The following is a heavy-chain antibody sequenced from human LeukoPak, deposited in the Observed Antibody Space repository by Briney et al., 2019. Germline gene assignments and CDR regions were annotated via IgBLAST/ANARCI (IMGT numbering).Heavy chain of an antibody. CDR1: GGSFSGYY. CDR2: INHSGST. V-gene: IGHV4-34*01. Sequence: PSETLSLTCAVYGGSFSGYYWSWIRQPPGKGLEWIGEINHSGSTNYNPSLKSRVTISVGTSKNQFSLKLSSVTAADTAVYYCARSDQQLVLDYWGQGTLVTVSS. D-gene: IGHD6-13*01. J-gene: IGHJ4*02. CDR3: ARSDQQLVLDY.